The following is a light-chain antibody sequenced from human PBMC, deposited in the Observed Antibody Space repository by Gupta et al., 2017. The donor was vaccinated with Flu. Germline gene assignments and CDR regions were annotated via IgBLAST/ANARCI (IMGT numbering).Light chain of an antibody. V-gene: IGLV2-14*03. J-gene: IGLJ2*01. CDR2: DVD. Sequence: TISCAGTGTDFRSYNYVSWYQQHPGKAPKLIIFDVDNRPSGVSTRFSGSKSGATASLTISGLQTEDESYYYCASKTDSDSHVVFGGGTKLTVL. CDR3: ASKTDSDSHVV. CDR1: GTDFRSYNY.